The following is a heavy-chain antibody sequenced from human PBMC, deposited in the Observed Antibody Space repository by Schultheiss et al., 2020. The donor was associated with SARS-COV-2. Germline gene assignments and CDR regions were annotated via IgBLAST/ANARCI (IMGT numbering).Heavy chain of an antibody. J-gene: IGHJ3*02. CDR2: IWYDGSNK. CDR3: ARDATDYYDSSGYYGDAFDI. V-gene: IGHV3-33*08. Sequence: GGSLRLSCAASGFTFSNFGMHWVRQAPGKGLEWVAVIWYDGSNKYYADSVKGRFTISRDNSRNTLYLQMNSLRAEDTAVYYCARDATDYYDSSGYYGDAFDIWGQGTMVTVSS. CDR1: GFTFSNFG. D-gene: IGHD3-22*01.